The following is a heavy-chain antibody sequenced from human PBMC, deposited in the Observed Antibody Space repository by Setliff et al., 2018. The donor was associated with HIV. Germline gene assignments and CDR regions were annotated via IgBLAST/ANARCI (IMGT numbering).Heavy chain of an antibody. D-gene: IGHD3-22*01. CDR1: GFIFSSYW. J-gene: IGHJ4*01. CDR3: ASSRPPDDSSGYLDH. CDR2: IKQDGSEK. V-gene: IGHV3-7*03. Sequence: GSLRLSCEASGFIFSSYWMSWVRQAPGKGLEWVANIKQDGSEKYCVDSVKGRFAISRDNAKNSLNLEMNSLRAEDTAIYYCASSRPPDDSSGYLDHWGQGTLVTVSS.